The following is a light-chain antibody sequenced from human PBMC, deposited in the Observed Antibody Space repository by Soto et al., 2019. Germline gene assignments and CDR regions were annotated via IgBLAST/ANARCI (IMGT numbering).Light chain of an antibody. V-gene: IGLV2-8*01. CDR3: SSYAGSNDRWV. J-gene: IGLJ3*02. CDR2: EVS. Sequence: QSALTQPPSASGSPGQSVTISCTGTSSDIGAYNYVSWYQQHPGKAPKLMIHEVSKRPSGVPDRFSGSKSGNTASLTVSGLQAEDEADYYCSSYAGSNDRWVFGGGTK. CDR1: SSDIGAYNY.